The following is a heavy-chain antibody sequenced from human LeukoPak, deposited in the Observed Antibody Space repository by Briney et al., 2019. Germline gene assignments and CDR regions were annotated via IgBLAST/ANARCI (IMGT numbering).Heavy chain of an antibody. J-gene: IGHJ6*02. D-gene: IGHD2-15*01. V-gene: IGHV1-18*01. CDR2: ISAYNGNT. Sequence: AASVKVSCKASGYTFTSYGISWVRQAPGQGLEWMGWISAYNGNTNYAQKLQGRVTMTTDTSTSTAYMELRSLRSDDTAVYYCAREGLLGYCSGGSCYSYYYYGMDVWGQGTTVTVSS. CDR1: GYTFTSYG. CDR3: AREGLLGYCSGGSCYSYYYYGMDV.